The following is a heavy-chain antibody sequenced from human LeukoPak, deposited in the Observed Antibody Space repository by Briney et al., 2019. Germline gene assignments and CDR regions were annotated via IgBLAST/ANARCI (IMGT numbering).Heavy chain of an antibody. D-gene: IGHD6-19*01. CDR3: ARAGAVANYGMDV. Sequence: GGSLRRSCAASGFTFSSYSMNWGRQARGKGLEWVSSISSSSSYIYYADSVKGRFTISRDNAKNSLYLQMNSLRAEDTAVYYCARAGAVANYGMDVWGKGTTVTVSS. CDR2: ISSSSSYI. J-gene: IGHJ6*04. V-gene: IGHV3-21*01. CDR1: GFTFSSYS.